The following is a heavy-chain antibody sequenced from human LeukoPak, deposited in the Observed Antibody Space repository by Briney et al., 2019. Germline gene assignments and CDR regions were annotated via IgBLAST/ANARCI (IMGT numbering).Heavy chain of an antibody. V-gene: IGHV3-30*09. J-gene: IGHJ4*02. CDR2: ISYDGSNK. CDR3: ASTHIAVAGPFDY. D-gene: IGHD6-19*01. Sequence: GGSLRLSCAASGFTFNDYAMHWVRQAPGKGLEWVAVISYDGSNKFYADSVKGRFAISRDNSKNTLYVQMNSLRAEDTAVYYCASTHIAVAGPFDYWGQGTLVTVSS. CDR1: GFTFNDYA.